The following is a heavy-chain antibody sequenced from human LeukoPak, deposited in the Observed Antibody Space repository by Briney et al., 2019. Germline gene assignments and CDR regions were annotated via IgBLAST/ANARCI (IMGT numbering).Heavy chain of an antibody. CDR1: GGSFSGYY. J-gene: IGHJ4*02. Sequence: SETLSLTCAVYGGSFSGYYWSWIRQPPGKGLEWIGEINHSGSTNYNPSLKSRVTISVDTSKNQFSLKLSSVTAADTAVYYCARARYYYGSGSYYADYWGQGTLVTVYS. V-gene: IGHV4-34*01. CDR3: ARARYYYGSGSYYADY. CDR2: INHSGST. D-gene: IGHD3-10*01.